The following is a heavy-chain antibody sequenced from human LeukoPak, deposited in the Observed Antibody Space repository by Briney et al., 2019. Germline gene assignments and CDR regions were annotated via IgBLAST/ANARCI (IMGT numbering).Heavy chain of an antibody. Sequence: PSETLSLTCTVSGGSISSGDYYWSWIRQPPGKGLEWIGYIYYSGSTYYNPSLKSRVTISVDTSKNQFPLKLSSVTAADTAVYYCARDRPYCSSTSCHSPLYYYYGMDVWGQGTTVTVSS. J-gene: IGHJ6*02. CDR3: ARDRPYCSSTSCHSPLYYYYGMDV. V-gene: IGHV4-30-4*01. CDR2: IYYSGST. D-gene: IGHD2-2*01. CDR1: GGSISSGDYY.